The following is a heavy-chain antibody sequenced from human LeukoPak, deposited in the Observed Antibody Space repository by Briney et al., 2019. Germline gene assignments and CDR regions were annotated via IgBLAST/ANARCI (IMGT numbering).Heavy chain of an antibody. J-gene: IGHJ6*02. CDR3: AIHCSSTTCKVYGMDV. CDR2: ISGSGGST. D-gene: IGHD2-2*01. V-gene: IGHV3-23*01. Sequence: GGSLRLSCAASGFTFSSYAMSWVRQAPGKGLEWVSTISGSGGSTYYVDSAKGRFTISRGNSKNTLYLQMNSLRAEDTAVYYCAIHCSSTTCKVYGMDVWGQGTTVTVSS. CDR1: GFTFSSYA.